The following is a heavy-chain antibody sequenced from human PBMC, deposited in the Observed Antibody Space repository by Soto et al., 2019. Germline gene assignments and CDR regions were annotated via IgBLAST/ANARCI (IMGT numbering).Heavy chain of an antibody. CDR2: VYYSRNA. D-gene: IGHD2-15*01. V-gene: IGHV4-59*01. J-gene: IGHJ4*02. CDR3: ARDGGTRSY. CDR1: GGSITSYH. Sequence: QVHLQESGPGLVKPSETLSLTCSVSGGSITSYHWSWIRQPPGKGLEWIGHVYYSRNAKYNPSLKRPVTMSLDTSTDHFSLEVRSLTAADAAVYYCARDGGTRSYWGQGILVTVSS.